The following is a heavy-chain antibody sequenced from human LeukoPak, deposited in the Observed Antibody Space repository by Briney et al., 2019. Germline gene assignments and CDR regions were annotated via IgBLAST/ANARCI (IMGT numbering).Heavy chain of an antibody. J-gene: IGHJ4*02. CDR3: ARDYYDSSGYYAHLDY. V-gene: IGHV3-11*01. CDR2: ISSSGSTI. D-gene: IGHD3-22*01. CDR1: GFTFSDYY. Sequence: GGSLRLSCAASGFTFSDYYMSWIRQAPGKGLEWVSYISSSGSTIYYADSVKGRFTISRDNAKNSLYLQMNSLRAEDTAAYYCARDYYDSSGYYAHLDYWGQGTLVTVSS.